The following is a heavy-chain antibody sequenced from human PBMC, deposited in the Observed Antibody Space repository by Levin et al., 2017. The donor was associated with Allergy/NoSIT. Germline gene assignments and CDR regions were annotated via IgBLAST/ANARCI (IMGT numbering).Heavy chain of an antibody. CDR3: ARGRSVAGTSY. CDR1: GGSISNSNYY. D-gene: IGHD6-19*01. V-gene: IGHV4-39*07. CDR2: IYYSGST. J-gene: IGHJ4*02. Sequence: SETLSLTCTVSGGSISNSNYYWGWIRQPPGQGLEWIGSIYYSGSTYYNPSLKSQVTISVDTSKNQFSLKLTSVTAADTAVYYCARGRSVAGTSYWGQGTLVTVSS.